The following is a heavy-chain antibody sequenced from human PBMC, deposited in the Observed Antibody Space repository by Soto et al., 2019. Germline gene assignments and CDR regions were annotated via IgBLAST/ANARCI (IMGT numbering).Heavy chain of an antibody. Sequence: QVQLQESGPGLVKPLQTLSLTCTVSGGSVSSGGYYWSWIRQHPGKGLEWIGYIYYSGSTYYNTSLKRRVTISVDTSKNQFSLKLSSVTAADTAVYYCARDQAATVFGKGWFDPWGQGTLVTVSS. J-gene: IGHJ5*02. CDR1: GGSVSSGGYY. D-gene: IGHD3-3*01. V-gene: IGHV4-31*03. CDR3: ARDQAATVFGKGWFDP. CDR2: IYYSGST.